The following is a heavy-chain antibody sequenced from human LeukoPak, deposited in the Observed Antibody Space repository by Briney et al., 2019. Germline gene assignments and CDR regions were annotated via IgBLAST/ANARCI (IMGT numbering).Heavy chain of an antibody. CDR2: IYYSGST. CDR3: ARRVLSGWYPNFDY. Sequence: SETLSLTCSVSGGSISSSTHYWGWIRQPPGKGLEWIGSIYYSGSTYYNPSLKSRVTISVDTSKNQFSLKLSSVTAADTAVYYCARRVLSGWYPNFDYWGQGTLVTVSS. V-gene: IGHV4-39*01. D-gene: IGHD6-19*01. J-gene: IGHJ4*02. CDR1: GGSISSSTHY.